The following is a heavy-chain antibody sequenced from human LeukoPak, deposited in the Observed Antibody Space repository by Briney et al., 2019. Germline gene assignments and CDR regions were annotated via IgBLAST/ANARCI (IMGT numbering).Heavy chain of an antibody. CDR3: ARERNSGSYFLGSFDY. V-gene: IGHV3-72*01. Sequence: GGSLRLSCAASGFTFSDDFMDWVRQAPGKGLEWVGRTRNKANDYTTEYAASVRGRFTISRDDSRNSLYLQMNSLQTEDTAVYYCARERNSGSYFLGSFDYWGQGTLVTVSS. J-gene: IGHJ4*02. D-gene: IGHD1-26*01. CDR2: TRNKANDYTT. CDR1: GFTFSDDF.